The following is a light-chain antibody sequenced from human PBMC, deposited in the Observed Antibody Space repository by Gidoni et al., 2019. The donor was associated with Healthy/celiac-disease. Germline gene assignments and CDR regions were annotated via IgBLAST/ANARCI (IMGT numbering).Light chain of an antibody. CDR2: AAS. V-gene: IGKV1-39*01. J-gene: IGKJ4*01. CDR3: QQSYSTPRT. Sequence: DIQMTPSPSSLSASVGDRVTITCRASQSISSYLNWYQQKPGKAPKLLIYAASSLQSGVPSRFSGSGSGTDFTLTISSLQPEDFATYYCQQSYSTPRTCGGGTKVEIK. CDR1: QSISSY.